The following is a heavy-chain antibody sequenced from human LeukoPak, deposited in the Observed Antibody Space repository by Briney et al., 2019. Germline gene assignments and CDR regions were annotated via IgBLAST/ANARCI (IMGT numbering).Heavy chain of an antibody. D-gene: IGHD3-22*01. Sequence: ASVKVSCKASGGTFSNYAISWVRQAPGQGLEWMGGIITNYGTTNYAQKYQGRVTITADESTTTVYMELSSLRSEDTAVYYCASMYYYDSSGPFDYWGQGTLVTVSS. J-gene: IGHJ4*02. CDR1: GGTFSNYA. V-gene: IGHV1-69*13. CDR3: ASMYYYDSSGPFDY. CDR2: IITNYGTT.